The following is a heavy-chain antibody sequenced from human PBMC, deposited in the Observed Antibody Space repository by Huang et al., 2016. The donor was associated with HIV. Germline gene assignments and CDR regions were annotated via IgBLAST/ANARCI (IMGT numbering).Heavy chain of an antibody. CDR3: ARDHWYPLQNWFDL. V-gene: IGHV1-18*01. CDR2: ISAYNGNT. CDR1: GYIFTKYG. Sequence: QVELVQSGAEVKRPGASVRVSCKAAGYIFTKYGINWVRQAPGQGLEWMGWISAYNGNTNYAEKFQGRVTLTRDTSATTAYMELRDVTSADTAVSYCARDHWYPLQNWFDLWGQGTLVTVSS. D-gene: IGHD1-1*01. J-gene: IGHJ5*01.